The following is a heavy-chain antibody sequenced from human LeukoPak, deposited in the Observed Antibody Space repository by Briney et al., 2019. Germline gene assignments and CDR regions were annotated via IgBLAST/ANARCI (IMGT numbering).Heavy chain of an antibody. CDR3: ARAQEVVTAVPLDY. Sequence: GGSLRLSCAASGFTFSSYSMNWVRQAPGKGLEWVSSISSSSSYIYYADSVKGRFTISRDNAKNSLYLQMNSLRAEDTAVYYCARAQEVVTAVPLDYWGQGTLVTVSS. CDR1: GFTFSSYS. CDR2: ISSSSSYI. J-gene: IGHJ4*02. V-gene: IGHV3-21*01. D-gene: IGHD2-21*02.